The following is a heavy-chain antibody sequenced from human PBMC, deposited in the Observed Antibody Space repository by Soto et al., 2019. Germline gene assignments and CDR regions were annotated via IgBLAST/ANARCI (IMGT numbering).Heavy chain of an antibody. CDR2: ISYDGSNK. CDR1: GFTFSSYG. Sequence: SGGSLRLSCAASGFTFSSYGMHWVRQAPGKGLEWVAVISYDGSNKYYADSVKGRFTISRDNSKNTLYLQMNSLRAEDTAVYYCAVPAASSAFDPWGQGTLVTVSS. J-gene: IGHJ5*02. V-gene: IGHV3-30*03. CDR3: AVPAASSAFDP. D-gene: IGHD2-2*01.